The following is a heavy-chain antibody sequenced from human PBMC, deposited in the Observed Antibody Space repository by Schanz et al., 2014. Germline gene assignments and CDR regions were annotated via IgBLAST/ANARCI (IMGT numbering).Heavy chain of an antibody. CDR1: GFAFSSYG. V-gene: IGHV3-23*01. J-gene: IGHJ4*02. CDR3: ARDRRNADLDY. CDR2: IGVDGTTT. D-gene: IGHD1-1*01. Sequence: EVQLLESGGGLVQPGGSLRLSCLASGFAFSSYGMNWLRQAPGKGLEWVSVIGVDGTTTYYADSVKGRFTISRDNSNKTVNLQMSSLRAEDTAVYYCARDRRNADLDYWGQGTLVTVSS.